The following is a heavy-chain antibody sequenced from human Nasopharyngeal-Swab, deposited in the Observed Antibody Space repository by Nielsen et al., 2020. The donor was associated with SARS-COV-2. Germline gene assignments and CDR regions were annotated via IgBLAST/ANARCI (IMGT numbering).Heavy chain of an antibody. V-gene: IGHV3-7*01. CDR2: IKQDGSEK. D-gene: IGHD2-21*01. CDR1: GFTFSSYW. CDR3: ARDLPTYSDWFDP. Sequence: GGSLSLTCAASGFTFSSYWMSWVRQAPGKGLEWVANIKQDGSEKYYVDSVKGRFTISRDNAKNSLYLQMNSLRAEDTAVYYCARDLPTYSDWFDPWGQGTLVTVSS. J-gene: IGHJ5*02.